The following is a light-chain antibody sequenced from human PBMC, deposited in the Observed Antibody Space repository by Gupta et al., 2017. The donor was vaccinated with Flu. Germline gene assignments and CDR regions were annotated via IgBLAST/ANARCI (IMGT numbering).Light chain of an antibody. Sequence: GERATLSCRASQSVNSNLAWYQQKPGQAPRLLIYGASTRATGIPARFSGSGSGTEFTLTISSLQSEDFAVYYCQQYNNWPYTFGQGTKLEIK. CDR3: QQYNNWPYT. CDR1: QSVNSN. J-gene: IGKJ2*01. V-gene: IGKV3-15*01. CDR2: GAS.